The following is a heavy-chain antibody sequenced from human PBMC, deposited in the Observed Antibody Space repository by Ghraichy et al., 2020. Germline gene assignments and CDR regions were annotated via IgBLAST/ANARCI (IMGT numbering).Heavy chain of an antibody. Sequence: SETLSLTCAVYGGSFSGYYWTWIRQPPGKGLEWIGEINHGGSTNYNPSPKSRVTISVDTSKNQISLKLSSVTAADTAVYYCARGIGKRDYYGSGSYYIRWGQGTLVTVSS. D-gene: IGHD3-10*01. V-gene: IGHV4-34*01. CDR3: ARGIGKRDYYGSGSYYIR. CDR1: GGSFSGYY. CDR2: INHGGST. J-gene: IGHJ4*02.